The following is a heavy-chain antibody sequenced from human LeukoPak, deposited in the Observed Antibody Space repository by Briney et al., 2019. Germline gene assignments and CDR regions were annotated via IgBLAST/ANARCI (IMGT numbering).Heavy chain of an antibody. J-gene: IGHJ6*03. V-gene: IGHV1-2*02. D-gene: IGHD2-2*01. CDR2: INPNSGGT. CDR1: GYTFTGYY. Sequence: ASVKVSCKASGYTFTGYYMHWVRQAPGQGLEWMGWINPNSGGTNYAQKFQGRVTMTRDTSISTAYMELSRLRSEDTAVYYCARDHGCSSTSCYFYYYYMDVWGKGTTVTVSS. CDR3: ARDHGCSSTSCYFYYYYMDV.